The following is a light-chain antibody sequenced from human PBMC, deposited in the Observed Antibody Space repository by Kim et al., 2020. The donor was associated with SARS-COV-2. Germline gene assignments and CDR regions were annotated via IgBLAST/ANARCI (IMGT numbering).Light chain of an antibody. Sequence: IVLTQSPGTLFLSPGERATLSCRASQSVSSMYLAWYQQKPGQAPRLLIYGASSRATGIPDRFSGSGSGTDFTLTISRLEPEDCAVYYCQQYENSPWTFGQGTKVDIK. J-gene: IGKJ1*01. CDR3: QQYENSPWT. CDR1: QSVSSMY. CDR2: GAS. V-gene: IGKV3-20*01.